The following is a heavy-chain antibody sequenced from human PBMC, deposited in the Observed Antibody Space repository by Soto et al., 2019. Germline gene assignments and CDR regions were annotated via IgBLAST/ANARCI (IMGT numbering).Heavy chain of an antibody. D-gene: IGHD1-1*01. CDR2: VIPIMGEG. CDR1: GGTFSSQT. J-gene: IGHJ3*02. CDR3: ASPAVNDLDADSSAFDI. Sequence: QVQLVQSGAEVKEPGSSVNVSCKVSGGTFSSQTINWVRQVPGQGLEWMGSVIPIMGEGKYAQSFLGRVTITGDRSTSTAYMELASLRSENTAVYYCASPAVNDLDADSSAFDIWGQGTMVTVSS. V-gene: IGHV1-69*02.